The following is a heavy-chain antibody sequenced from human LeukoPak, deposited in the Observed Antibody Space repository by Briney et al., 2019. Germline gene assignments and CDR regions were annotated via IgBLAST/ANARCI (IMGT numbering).Heavy chain of an antibody. Sequence: GGFLRLSCAAFGFTFTNYAVHWVRQAPGKGLEGVAVISYDGSNTYFADSVKGRFTISRDTSKDTLYLQMNSLRAEDTAAYYCAREFSDNSGYYLDYWGQGTLVTVSS. CDR3: AREFSDNSGYYLDY. CDR1: GFTFTNYA. CDR2: ISYDGSNT. J-gene: IGHJ4*02. V-gene: IGHV3-30*04. D-gene: IGHD3-22*01.